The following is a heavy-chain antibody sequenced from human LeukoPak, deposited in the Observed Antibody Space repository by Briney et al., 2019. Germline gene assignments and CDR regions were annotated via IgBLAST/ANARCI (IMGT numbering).Heavy chain of an antibody. CDR3: ARGIGTSYDSSRDAFDI. CDR1: AGSINSGDYY. CDR2: IYSPGT. D-gene: IGHD3-22*01. V-gene: IGHV4-61*02. Sequence: PSQTLSLTCTVSAGSINSGDYYWSWIRQPAGKGLEWIGRIYSPGTNYNYNPSLKSRLTISIDTSKNQFSLKLTSVTAADTAVYYCARGIGTSYDSSRDAFDIWGQGTIVTVSS. J-gene: IGHJ3*02.